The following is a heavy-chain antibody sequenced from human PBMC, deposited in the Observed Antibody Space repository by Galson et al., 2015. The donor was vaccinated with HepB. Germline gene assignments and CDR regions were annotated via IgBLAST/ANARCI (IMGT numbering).Heavy chain of an antibody. J-gene: IGHJ4*02. CDR2: IKQDGSEK. CDR1: GFTFSSYW. Sequence: SLRLSCAASGFTFSSYWMSWVRQAPGKGLEWVADIKQDGSEKYYVDSVKGRFTISRDNAKNSLYLQMNSLRAEDTAVYYCARINYYGSGSDYVAFDYWGQGTLVTVSS. CDR3: ARINYYGSGSDYVAFDY. D-gene: IGHD3-10*01. V-gene: IGHV3-7*03.